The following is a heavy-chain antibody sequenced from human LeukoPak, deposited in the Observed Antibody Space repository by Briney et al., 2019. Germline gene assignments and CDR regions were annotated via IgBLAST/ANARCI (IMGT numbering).Heavy chain of an antibody. CDR1: GLTLSNYW. CDR3: ARDYYGMDV. CDR2: INSDGSST. V-gene: IGHV3-74*01. J-gene: IGHJ6*02. Sequence: GGSLRLSCAASGLTLSNYWLHWVRQAPGKGLVWVSRINSDGSSTNYADSVKGRFTIFRDNAKNTLYLQMNSLRAEDTAVYYCARDYYGMDVWGQGTTVTVSS.